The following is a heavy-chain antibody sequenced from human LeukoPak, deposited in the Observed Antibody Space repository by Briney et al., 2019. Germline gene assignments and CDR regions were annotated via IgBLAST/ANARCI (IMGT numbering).Heavy chain of an antibody. Sequence: GGSLRLSCAASGFTVSSNYMSWVRQAPGKGLEWVSVIYSGGSTYYADSVKGRFTISRDNSKNTLYLQMNSLRVEDTAVYYCAREYCSGGSCYSDYWGQGTLVTVSS. J-gene: IGHJ4*02. D-gene: IGHD2-15*01. V-gene: IGHV3-53*01. CDR3: AREYCSGGSCYSDY. CDR1: GFTVSSNY. CDR2: IYSGGST.